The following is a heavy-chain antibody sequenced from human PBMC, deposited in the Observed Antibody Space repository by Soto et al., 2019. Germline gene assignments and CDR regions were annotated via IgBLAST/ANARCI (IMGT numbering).Heavy chain of an antibody. CDR3: ASARPLAVQSIGDELFQH. Sequence: TSETLSLTCTVSGGSVSTSSYYWGWIRQPPGRGLEWIGSVYYSGSTYYNPSLNNRVTISVDTSKNQFSLKLNSVTAADTGVYYCASARPLAVQSIGDELFQHWGQGTLVTVS. CDR1: GGSVSTSSYY. V-gene: IGHV4-39*01. D-gene: IGHD3-3*01. J-gene: IGHJ1*01. CDR2: VYYSGST.